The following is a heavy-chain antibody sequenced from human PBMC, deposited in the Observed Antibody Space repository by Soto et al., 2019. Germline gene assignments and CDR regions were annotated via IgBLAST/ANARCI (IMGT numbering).Heavy chain of an antibody. CDR2: IIPIFGTA. D-gene: IGHD1-26*01. J-gene: IGHJ4*02. V-gene: IGHV1-69*12. CDR1: GGTFSSYA. CDR3: ARVLYSGSYYHFNC. Sequence: QVQLVQSGAEVKKPGSSVKVSCKASGGTFSSYAISWVRQAPGQGLEWMGGIIPIFGTANYAQKFQGRVTITADESTSTAYMEMSSLRSEDTVVYYCARVLYSGSYYHFNCWGQGTQVTGSS.